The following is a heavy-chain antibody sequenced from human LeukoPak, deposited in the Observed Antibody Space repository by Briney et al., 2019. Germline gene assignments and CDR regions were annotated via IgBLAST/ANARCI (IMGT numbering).Heavy chain of an antibody. J-gene: IGHJ4*02. V-gene: IGHV4-39*01. D-gene: IGHD6-6*01. Sequence: SETLSLTCTVSGGSISSSSSYWGWIRQPPGKGLEWIGSIYYSGSTYYNPSLKSRVTISVDTSKNQFSLKLSSVTAADTAVYYCARGLGYSSSRVFDYWGQGTLVTVSS. CDR1: GGSISSSSSY. CDR2: IYYSGST. CDR3: ARGLGYSSSRVFDY.